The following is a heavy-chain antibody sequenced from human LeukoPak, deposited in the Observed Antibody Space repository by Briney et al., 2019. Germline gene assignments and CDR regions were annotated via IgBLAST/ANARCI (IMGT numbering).Heavy chain of an antibody. D-gene: IGHD6-6*01. CDR1: GGTFSSYA. CDR3: ARVGYSSSSGEDY. CDR2: IIPIFGTA. Sequence: SVKVSCKASGGTFSSYAISWVRQAPGQGLEWMGGIIPIFGTASHAQKFQGRVTITADEPTSTAYMELSSLRTEDTAVYYCARVGYSSSSGEDYWGQGTLVTVSS. J-gene: IGHJ4*02. V-gene: IGHV1-69*13.